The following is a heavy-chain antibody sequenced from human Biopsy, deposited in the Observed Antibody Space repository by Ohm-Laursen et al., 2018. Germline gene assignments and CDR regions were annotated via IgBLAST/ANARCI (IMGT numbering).Heavy chain of an antibody. Sequence: SLRLSCSASGFAVINNDISWVRQAPGKGLEWASFISSSGVQYHADSVKGRFTISRDNSKNTLYLQMNSLRAGDTAVYYCARGTFRYDSSGYSWLDPWGQGTLVTVSS. V-gene: IGHV3-66*01. CDR2: ISSSGVQ. CDR1: GFAVINND. J-gene: IGHJ5*02. CDR3: ARGTFRYDSSGYSWLDP. D-gene: IGHD3-22*01.